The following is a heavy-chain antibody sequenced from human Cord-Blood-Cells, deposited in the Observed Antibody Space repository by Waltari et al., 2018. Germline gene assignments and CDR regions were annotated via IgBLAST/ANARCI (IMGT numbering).Heavy chain of an antibody. D-gene: IGHD3-3*01. CDR1: GGSFSGYY. Sequence: QVQLQQWGAGLLKPSETLSLTCAVYGGSFSGYYWSWLRQPPGKGLEWIGEINHSGSTNYNPSLKSRVTISVDTSKNQFSLKLSSVTAADTAVYYCARAKTIFGVVIMYFDYWGQGTLVTVSS. CDR3: ARAKTIFGVVIMYFDY. V-gene: IGHV4-34*01. CDR2: INHSGST. J-gene: IGHJ4*02.